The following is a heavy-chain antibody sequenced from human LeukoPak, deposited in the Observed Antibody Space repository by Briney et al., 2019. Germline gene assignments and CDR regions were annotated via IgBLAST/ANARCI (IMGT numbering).Heavy chain of an antibody. CDR3: ARSANTRASFDY. V-gene: IGHV4-59*01. J-gene: IGHJ4*02. Sequence: PSETLSLTCTVSGGSISSYYWSWIRQSPGKGLEWIGYIYSSGSTNYSPSLKSRVTISVDTSKNHFSLKLNSVTAADSAVYFCARSANTRASFDYWGQGTLVTVSS. CDR1: GGSISSYY. CDR2: IYSSGST.